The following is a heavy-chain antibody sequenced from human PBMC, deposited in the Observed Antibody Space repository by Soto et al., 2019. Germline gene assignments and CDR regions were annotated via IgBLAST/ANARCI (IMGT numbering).Heavy chain of an antibody. V-gene: IGHV1-18*01. CDR2: ISAYNGNT. CDR3: ARGGPRSITIFGVVTYPSDVYYYYYMDV. J-gene: IGHJ6*03. CDR1: GYTFTSYG. D-gene: IGHD3-3*01. Sequence: ASVKVSCKASGYTFTSYGISWVRQAPGQGLEWMGWISAYNGNTNYAQKLQGRVTMTTDTSTSTAYMELRSLRSDDTAVYHCARGGPRSITIFGVVTYPSDVYYYYYMDVWGKGTTVTVSS.